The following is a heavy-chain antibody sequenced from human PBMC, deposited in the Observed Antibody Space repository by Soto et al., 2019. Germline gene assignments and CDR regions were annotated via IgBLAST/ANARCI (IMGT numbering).Heavy chain of an antibody. Sequence: LRLSCAASGVTFINYAMNWVRQAPGKGLEWVSAISASGFSTYYAGSVRGRFAISRDNSKDTLYLQMNSLRAEDTAVYYCAKDGQNIMATSDFDYWGQGTLVTVS. V-gene: IGHV3-23*01. D-gene: IGHD5-12*01. CDR1: GVTFINYA. CDR3: AKDGQNIMATSDFDY. CDR2: ISASGFST. J-gene: IGHJ4*02.